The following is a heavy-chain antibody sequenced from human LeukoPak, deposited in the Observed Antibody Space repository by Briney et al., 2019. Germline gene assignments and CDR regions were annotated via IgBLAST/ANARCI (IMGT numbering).Heavy chain of an antibody. CDR1: GGSFSGYY. CDR3: ARGVGAAAGLPPFDY. D-gene: IGHD6-13*01. Sequence: PSETLSLTCAVYGGSFSGYYWSWIRQPPGKRLEWIGEIKHSGSTNYNPSLKSRVTISVDTSKKQFSLKLSSVTAADTAVYYCARGVGAAAGLPPFDYWGQGTLVTVSS. V-gene: IGHV4-34*01. J-gene: IGHJ4*02. CDR2: IKHSGST.